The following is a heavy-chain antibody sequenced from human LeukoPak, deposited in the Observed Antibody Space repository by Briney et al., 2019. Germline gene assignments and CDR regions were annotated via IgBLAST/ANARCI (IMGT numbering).Heavy chain of an antibody. J-gene: IGHJ5*02. CDR3: ALALRYFDTNNWFDP. CDR2: IYYSGST. D-gene: IGHD3-9*01. Sequence: PSETLSLTCTVSGGSLSSSSYYWGWIRQPPGKGLEWIGSIYYSGSTYYNPSLKSRVTISVDTSKNQFSLKLSSVTAADTAVYYCALALRYFDTNNWFDPWGQGTLVTVSS. CDR1: GGSLSSSSYY. V-gene: IGHV4-39*01.